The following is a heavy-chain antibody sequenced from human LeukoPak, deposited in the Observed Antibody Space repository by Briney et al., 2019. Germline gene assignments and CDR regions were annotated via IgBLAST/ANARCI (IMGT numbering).Heavy chain of an antibody. CDR3: ARGIWSGYPRLDY. D-gene: IGHD3-3*01. J-gene: IGHJ4*02. Sequence: PSETLSLTCTVSGDSVSSGSSYWNWIRQPPGKGLEWIGYIYYSGNTNYNPSLKSRVTISIDPSKKQLSLKLSSVTAADTAVYYCARGIWSGYPRLDYWGQGTLVTVSS. CDR1: GDSVSSGSSY. V-gene: IGHV4-61*01. CDR2: IYYSGNT.